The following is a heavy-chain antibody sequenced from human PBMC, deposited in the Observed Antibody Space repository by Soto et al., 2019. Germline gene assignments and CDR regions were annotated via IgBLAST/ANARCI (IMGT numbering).Heavy chain of an antibody. CDR3: ARDKHGDYVNDY. J-gene: IGHJ4*02. D-gene: IGHD4-17*01. Sequence: GGTLRLSCAASGFTFSSYEMNWVRQAQGKGLEWVSYISSSGSTIYYADSVKGRFTISRDNAKNSLYLQMNSLRAEDTTVYYGARDKHGDYVNDYWGQGTLVTVSS. CDR1: GFTFSSYE. V-gene: IGHV3-48*03. CDR2: ISSSGSTI.